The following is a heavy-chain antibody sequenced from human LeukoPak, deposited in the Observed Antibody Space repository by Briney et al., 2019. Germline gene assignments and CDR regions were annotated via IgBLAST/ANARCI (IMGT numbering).Heavy chain of an antibody. J-gene: IGHJ4*02. Sequence: HPGGSLRLSCAASGFTFSSYGMHWVRQAPGKGLEWVSVIYSGGSTYYADSVKGRFTISRDNSKNTLYLQMNSLRAEDTAVYYCARGGEAAAGYFDYWGQGTLVTVSS. CDR2: IYSGGST. CDR3: ARGGEAAAGYFDY. D-gene: IGHD6-13*01. CDR1: GFTFSSYG. V-gene: IGHV3-53*01.